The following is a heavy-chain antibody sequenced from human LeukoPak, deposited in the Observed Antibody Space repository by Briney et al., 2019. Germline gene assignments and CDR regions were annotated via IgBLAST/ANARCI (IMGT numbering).Heavy chain of an antibody. V-gene: IGHV1-46*01. CDR2: INPSSGST. CDR1: GYTLTSYY. D-gene: IGHD4-17*01. CDR3: ARDINGRPIPPGDY. Sequence: ASVKVSCKASGYTLTSYYMHWVRQASGQGLEWMGIINPSSGSTSYAQKFQGRVTMTRDTSTSTVYMELSSLRSEDTAVYYCARDINGRPIPPGDYWGQGTLVTVSS. J-gene: IGHJ4*02.